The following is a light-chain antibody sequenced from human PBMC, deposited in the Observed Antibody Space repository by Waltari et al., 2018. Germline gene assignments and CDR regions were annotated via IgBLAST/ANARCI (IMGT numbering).Light chain of an antibody. CDR2: RAS. V-gene: IGKV3-15*01. Sequence: VLPQSPSPLSVSPGASAPLSCRASQGLPRAFAWSPQQPGPPPRLLLARASPRATGVPARFTGSGSGTEVTRTGSSRQPEEAAVYDGQQENVWPPATVGKGTKGESK. J-gene: IGKJ1*01. CDR3: QQENVWPPAT. CDR1: QGLPRA.